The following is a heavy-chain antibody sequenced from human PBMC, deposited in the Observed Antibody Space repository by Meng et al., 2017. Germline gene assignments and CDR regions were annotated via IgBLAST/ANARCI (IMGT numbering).Heavy chain of an antibody. V-gene: IGHV1-69*05. CDR3: ARPTTVVTPESYAFDI. Sequence: VQLLQSGAEVKKPGSSVKGSCKASGGTFSSYAISWVRQAPGQGLEWMGGIIPIFGTANYAQKFQGRVTITTDESTSTAYMELSSLRSEDTAVYYCARPTTVVTPESYAFDIWGQGTMVTVSS. J-gene: IGHJ3*02. D-gene: IGHD4-23*01. CDR2: IIPIFGTA. CDR1: GGTFSSYA.